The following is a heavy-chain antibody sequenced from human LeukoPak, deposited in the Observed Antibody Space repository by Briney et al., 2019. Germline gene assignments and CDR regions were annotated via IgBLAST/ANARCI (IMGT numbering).Heavy chain of an antibody. V-gene: IGHV1-8*03. CDR1: GYTFTSYG. D-gene: IGHD3-22*01. CDR3: ARIVRDYYDSSGYYLQGGYYFDY. CDR2: MNPNSGNT. Sequence: ASVKVSCKASGYTFTSYGINWVRQATGQGLEWMGWMNPNSGNTGYAQKFQGRVTITRNTSISTAYMELSSLRSEDTAVYYCARIVRDYYDSSGYYLQGGYYFDYWGQGTLVTVSS. J-gene: IGHJ4*02.